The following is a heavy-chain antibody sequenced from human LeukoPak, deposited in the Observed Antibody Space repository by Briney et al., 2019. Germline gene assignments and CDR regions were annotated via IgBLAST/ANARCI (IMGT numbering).Heavy chain of an antibody. CDR2: IKQDGSEK. V-gene: IGHV3-7*01. J-gene: IGHJ4*02. D-gene: IGHD1-26*01. Sequence: GGSLRLSCAASGFTFSSYWMSWVRQAPGKGLEWVANIKQDGSEKYYVDSVKGRFTISRDNAKNSLYLQMNSLRAEDTAVYYCAKEYSGSYSGIDYWGQGTLVTVSS. CDR1: GFTFSSYW. CDR3: AKEYSGSYSGIDY.